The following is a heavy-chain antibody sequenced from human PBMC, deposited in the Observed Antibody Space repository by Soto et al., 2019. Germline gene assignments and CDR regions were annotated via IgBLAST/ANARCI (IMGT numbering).Heavy chain of an antibody. V-gene: IGHV3-30*18. J-gene: IGHJ4*02. Sequence: QVQLVESGGGVVQPGRSLRLSCAASGFTFSSYGMHWVRQAPGKGLEWVAVISYDGSNKYYADSVKGRFTISRDNSKNTLYLQMNSLRAEDTAVYYCAKGQYQLLYPFDYWGQGTLVTVSS. CDR3: AKGQYQLLYPFDY. CDR1: GFTFSSYG. D-gene: IGHD2-2*02. CDR2: ISYDGSNK.